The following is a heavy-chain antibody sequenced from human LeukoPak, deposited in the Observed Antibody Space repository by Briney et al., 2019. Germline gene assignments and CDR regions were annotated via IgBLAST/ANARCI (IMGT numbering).Heavy chain of an antibody. V-gene: IGHV4-61*02. Sequence: PSETLSLTCTVSGGSISSGSYYWSWIRQPAGKGLEWIGRIYTSGSTNYNPSLKSRVTISVDTSKNQFSLKLSSVTAADTAVYYCARGMRNWNDFHAFDIWGQGTMVTVSS. CDR2: IYTSGST. J-gene: IGHJ3*02. D-gene: IGHD1-1*01. CDR1: GGSISSGSYY. CDR3: ARGMRNWNDFHAFDI.